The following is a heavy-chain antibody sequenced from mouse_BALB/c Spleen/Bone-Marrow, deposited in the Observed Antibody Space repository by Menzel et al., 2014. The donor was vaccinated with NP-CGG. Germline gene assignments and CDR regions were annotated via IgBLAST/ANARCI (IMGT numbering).Heavy chain of an antibody. CDR1: GYTFTDYA. V-gene: IGHV1-67*01. J-gene: IGHJ3*01. D-gene: IGHD1-1*01. CDR3: ARAGYGSSYDWFAY. Sequence: VQLQQSGPELVQPGVSVKISCKGSGYTFTDYAMHWVKQSHAKSLEWIGVISTYSGNTNYNQKFKGKATMTVDKSSSTAYMELARLTSEDSAIYYCARAGYGSSYDWFAYWGQGTLVTVSA. CDR2: ISTYSGNT.